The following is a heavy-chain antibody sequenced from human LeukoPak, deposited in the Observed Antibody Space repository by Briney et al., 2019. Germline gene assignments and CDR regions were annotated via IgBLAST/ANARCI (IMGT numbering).Heavy chain of an antibody. V-gene: IGHV3-23*01. Sequence: GGSLRLSCAASGFTFSRYAMTWVRQAPGKGLEWVSTISDTGGGTSYADSVKGRFTISRDNSNNTLYLQMNSLRAEDTAVYYCAKDSSPEYWGQGTLVTVSS. CDR3: AKDSSPEY. J-gene: IGHJ4*02. CDR1: GFTFSRYA. CDR2: ISDTGGGT.